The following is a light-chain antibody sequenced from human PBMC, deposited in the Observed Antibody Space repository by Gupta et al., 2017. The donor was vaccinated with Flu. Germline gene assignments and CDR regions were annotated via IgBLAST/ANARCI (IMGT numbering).Light chain of an antibody. V-gene: IGLV1-47*01. CDR3: AAWDASLSGPV. J-gene: IGLJ3*02. CDR2: RNN. Sequence: QPVLTQPPSASGTPGQRLTISCFGSSSNIGKNYVFWYQQLTGTAPKLLIYRNNQRPSGVPDRFSGSKAGASGSLAISGLRAEEEADYYCAAWDASLSGPVFGGGTKLTVL. CDR1: SSNIGKNY.